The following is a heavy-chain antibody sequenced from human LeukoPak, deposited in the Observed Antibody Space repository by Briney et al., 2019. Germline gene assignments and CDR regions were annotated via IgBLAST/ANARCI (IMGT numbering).Heavy chain of an antibody. CDR2: IYSDGST. D-gene: IGHD5-12*01. J-gene: IGHJ4*02. CDR1: GFTVSSNY. Sequence: PGGALRLSCAASGFTVSSNYMSWVRQAPRKGREWVSVIYSDGSTYYADSVKGRFTISRDNSKNTVYLQRNSHGGEDLGVCYCERLFRGSDPLRDYWGQGTLVSVSS. CDR3: ERLFRGSDPLRDY. V-gene: IGHV3-53*01.